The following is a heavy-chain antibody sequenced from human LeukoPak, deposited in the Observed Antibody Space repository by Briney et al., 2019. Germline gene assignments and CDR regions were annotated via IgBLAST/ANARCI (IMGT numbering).Heavy chain of an antibody. CDR3: AKDSPPSGYSSSWSPLQRAFDI. V-gene: IGHV3-30*18. J-gene: IGHJ3*02. CDR2: ISYEGSTK. CDR1: GFTFSSYG. Sequence: GGSLRLSCAASGFTFSSYGIHWVRQAPGKGLEWVAAISYEGSTKYYADSGKGRFTISRDNSKNTLYLQMNSLRAEDTAVYYCAKDSPPSGYSSSWSPLQRAFDIWGQGTMVTVSS. D-gene: IGHD6-13*01.